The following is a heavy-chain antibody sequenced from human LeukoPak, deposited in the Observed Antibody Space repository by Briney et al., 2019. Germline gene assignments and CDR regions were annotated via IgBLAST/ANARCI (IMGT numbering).Heavy chain of an antibody. D-gene: IGHD3-10*01. CDR3: ATRYASGPIADY. CDR2: ITWNGGTI. CDR1: GFSFDDFA. Sequence: LRLSCAASGFSFDDFAMHWVRRAPGKGLEWVSGITWNGGTIDYADSVKGRFTISRDNAKNSLYLQMNSLRAEDTALYYCATRYASGPIADYWGQGTLVTVSS. J-gene: IGHJ4*02. V-gene: IGHV3-9*01.